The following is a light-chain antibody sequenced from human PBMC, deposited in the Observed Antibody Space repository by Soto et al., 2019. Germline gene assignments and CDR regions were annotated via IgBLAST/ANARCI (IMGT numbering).Light chain of an antibody. CDR1: QNISIH. Sequence: DIQMTQSPSSLSASVGDRVTIPCRASQNISIHLNWYQKKPGKAPKLLIYLASTLQSGVRSRFSGSGPGTDFTLTISSLQPEDFATYYCQQTYSTPWTFGPGTKVEMK. J-gene: IGKJ1*01. CDR3: QQTYSTPWT. CDR2: LAS. V-gene: IGKV1-39*01.